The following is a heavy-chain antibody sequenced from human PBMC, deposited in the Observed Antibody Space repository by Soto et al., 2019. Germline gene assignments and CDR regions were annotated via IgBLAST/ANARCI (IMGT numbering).Heavy chain of an antibody. Sequence: QVQLQESGPGLIRPSQTLSLNYTVSGGSISSGDYYWSWIRQPPGKGLEWIGYINDSGSSYYNPSLKSRVTISVDTSKNQFSLKLSSVTAVDTAVYYCARVKRGGADFDYWGQGTLVTVSS. D-gene: IGHD4-17*01. V-gene: IGHV4-30-4*01. CDR2: INDSGSS. CDR3: ARVKRGGADFDY. J-gene: IGHJ4*02. CDR1: GGSISSGDYY.